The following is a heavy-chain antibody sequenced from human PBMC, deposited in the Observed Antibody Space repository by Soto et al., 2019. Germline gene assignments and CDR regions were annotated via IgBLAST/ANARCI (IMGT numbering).Heavy chain of an antibody. Sequence: GGSLRLSCAASGFTFSSYAMHWVRQAPGKGLEWVAVISYDGSNKYYADSVKGRFTISRDNSKNTLYLQMNSLRAEDTAVYYFARDRNYDSSGYYGSYFDYWGQGTLVTVS. V-gene: IGHV3-30-3*01. CDR1: GFTFSSYA. CDR2: ISYDGSNK. D-gene: IGHD3-22*01. CDR3: ARDRNYDSSGYYGSYFDY. J-gene: IGHJ4*02.